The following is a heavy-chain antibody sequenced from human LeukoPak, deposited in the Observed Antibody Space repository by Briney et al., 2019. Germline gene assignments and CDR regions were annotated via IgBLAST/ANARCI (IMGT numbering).Heavy chain of an antibody. D-gene: IGHD4-23*01. J-gene: IGHJ5*02. CDR3: ARGVTMVTQRWFDP. Sequence: SGTLSLTCAVYGGSFSGYYWSWIRQPPGKGLEWIGEINHSGSTNYNPSLKSRVTISVDTSKNQFSLKLSSVTAADTAVYYCARGVTMVTQRWFDPWGQGTLVTVSS. V-gene: IGHV4-34*01. CDR1: GGSFSGYY. CDR2: INHSGST.